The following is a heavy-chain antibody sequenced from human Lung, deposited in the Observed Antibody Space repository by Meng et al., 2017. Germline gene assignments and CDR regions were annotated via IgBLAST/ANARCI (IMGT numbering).Heavy chain of an antibody. CDR2: ITRDGTKP. V-gene: IGHV3-74*01. Sequence: EVWLVGSGGVLLPAGGSLRLSCAASGFTFTDHWMHWVRQGPGKGLVWVSRITRDGTKPTYADSVKGRFTISRDNAKNTLYLQMNNLRAEDTAFYYCTNDRLNHWGQGALVTVSS. CDR3: TNDRLNH. CDR1: GFTFTDHW. J-gene: IGHJ1*01. D-gene: IGHD1-1*01.